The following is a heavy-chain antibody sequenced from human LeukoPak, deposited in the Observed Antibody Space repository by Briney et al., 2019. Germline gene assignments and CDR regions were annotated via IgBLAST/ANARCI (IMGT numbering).Heavy chain of an antibody. V-gene: IGHV4-34*01. Sequence: KPSETLSLTYAVYGGSFSGYYWSWIRQPPGKGLEWIGEINHSGSTNYNPSLKSRVTISVDTSKNQFSLKLSSVTAADTAVYYCARMAVAGSYWGQGTLVTVSS. CDR2: INHSGST. CDR1: GGSFSGYY. CDR3: ARMAVAGSY. J-gene: IGHJ4*02. D-gene: IGHD6-19*01.